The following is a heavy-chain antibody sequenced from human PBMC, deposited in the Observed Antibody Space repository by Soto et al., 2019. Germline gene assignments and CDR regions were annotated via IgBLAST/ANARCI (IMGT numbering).Heavy chain of an antibody. J-gene: IGHJ1*01. CDR2: IYWDDDK. V-gene: IGHV2-5*02. CDR1: GFSLSTSGVG. Sequence: QITLKESGPTLVKPTQTLTLTCTFSGFSLSTSGVGVGWIRQPPGKALEWLALIYWDDDKRYSPSLKSRLTITKDTSENQVVLTMTTTDPVDTATYYCAHLTYYYDSSGYYSRAEYFQHWGQGTLVTVSS. CDR3: AHLTYYYDSSGYYSRAEYFQH. D-gene: IGHD3-22*01.